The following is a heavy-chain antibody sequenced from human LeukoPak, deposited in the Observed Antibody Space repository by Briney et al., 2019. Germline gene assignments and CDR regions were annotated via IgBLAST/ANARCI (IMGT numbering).Heavy chain of an antibody. V-gene: IGHV4-39*01. CDR1: GGSISSSSYY. CDR2: LFHTVAP. D-gene: IGHD1-26*01. CDR3: ARRLNSGSPYFDY. J-gene: IGHJ4*02. Sequence: KPSETLSLTCTVSGGSISSSSYYCDWIRQHRGKGLEWIWSLFHTVAPYFIPSLIHRVSMSLDPSKNQFSLKLSSFASADTAVYYCARRLNSGSPYFDYWGQASLVTLSA.